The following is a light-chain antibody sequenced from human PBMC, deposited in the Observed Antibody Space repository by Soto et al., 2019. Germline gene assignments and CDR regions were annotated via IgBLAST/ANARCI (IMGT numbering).Light chain of an antibody. J-gene: IGLJ1*01. CDR2: DVN. V-gene: IGLV2-11*01. CDR3: CSYAGTYTYV. CDR1: SSDVGTYNY. Sequence: QSALTQPRSVSGSPEQSVTISCTGTSSDVGTYNYVSWYQQHPGKAPKLLIYDVNKRPSGVPDRFSGSKSGNTASLTISGLQAEDEADYYCCSYAGTYTYVFGTGTKLTVL.